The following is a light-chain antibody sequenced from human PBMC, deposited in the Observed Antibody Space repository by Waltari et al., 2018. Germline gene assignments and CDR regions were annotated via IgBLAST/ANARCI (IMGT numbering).Light chain of an antibody. CDR2: DDT. J-gene: IGLJ2*01. CDR3: HVWDSISDHVI. V-gene: IGLV3-21*02. CDR1: NLGSKS. Sequence: SYVLTQPPSVSVAPGQTARITCGDNNLGSKSVHWYQQKPGQAPRLVVSDDTERPSGIPERISGSHSGTTATLTISRVEAGDEADYYCHVWDSISDHVIFGGGTKLTVL.